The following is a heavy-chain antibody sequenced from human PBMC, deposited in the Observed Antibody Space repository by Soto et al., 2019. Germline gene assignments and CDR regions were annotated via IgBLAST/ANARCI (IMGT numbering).Heavy chain of an antibody. V-gene: IGHV4-31*03. J-gene: IGHJ4*02. CDR1: VGAISSVGYY. CDR2: IHYSGST. CDR3: ARDRSTWAFDY. Sequence: QVQLQESGPGLVKPSQPLSLTCTVSVGAISSVGYYWSCIRQHPGKGLEWIGYIHYSGSTDYNPSLKSRVTISVDTSKNQFSLKLSSVTVADTAVYYCARDRSTWAFDYWGQGTLVTVSS. D-gene: IGHD7-27*01.